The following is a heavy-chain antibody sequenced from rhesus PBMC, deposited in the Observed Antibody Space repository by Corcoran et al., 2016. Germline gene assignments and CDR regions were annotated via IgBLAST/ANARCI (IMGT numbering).Heavy chain of an antibody. CDR3: GKGYNFGTATTNFDF. CDR2: INRGEGAT. J-gene: IGHJ4*01. Sequence: EVQLVETGGGLVQPGGSLKLSCAASGFTFGSYVIIWVLQATGKGLDWVSAINRGEGATYYANSVKGRFTISRDNSKNTLSLEMNSLRAEDTAVYYCGKGYNFGTATTNFDFWGQGVLVTVSS. D-gene: IGHD3-3*01. CDR1: GFTFGSYV. V-gene: IGHV3S5*01.